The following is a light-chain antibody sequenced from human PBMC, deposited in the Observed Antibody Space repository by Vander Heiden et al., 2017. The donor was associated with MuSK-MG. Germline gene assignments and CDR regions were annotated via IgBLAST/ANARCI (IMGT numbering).Light chain of an antibody. CDR2: DVS. Sequence: QSALPQPASVSGSPGQSITISCTGTSSDVGSYNYVSWYQQHPGNAPKRRMYDVSNRPSGVSNRFSGSKSGNNESLTISGLQAEDETDDYCSSYTVSGADVFGTGTKVTVL. J-gene: IGLJ1*01. V-gene: IGLV2-14*03. CDR1: SSDVGSYNY. CDR3: SSYTVSGADV.